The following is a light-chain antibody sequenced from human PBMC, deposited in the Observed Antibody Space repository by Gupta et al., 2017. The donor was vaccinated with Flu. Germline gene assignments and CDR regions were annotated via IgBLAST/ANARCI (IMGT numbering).Light chain of an antibody. V-gene: IGLV2-14*01. CDR3: SSYTSAGV. J-gene: IGLJ3*02. CDR1: SSDVGGYNY. Sequence: QSALTQPAPVSGSPGQSITISCTGTSSDVGGYNYVSWYQQHPGKAPKLMIYEVSNRPSGVSNRFSGSKSGNTASLTISGLQAEDEADYYCSSYTSAGVFGGGTKLTVL. CDR2: EVS.